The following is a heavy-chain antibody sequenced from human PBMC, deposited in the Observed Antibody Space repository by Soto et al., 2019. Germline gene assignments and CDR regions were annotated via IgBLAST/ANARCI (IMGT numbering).Heavy chain of an antibody. Sequence: SVKVSCKASGGTFSSYAISWVRQAPGQGLEWMGGIIPIFGKANYAQKFQGRVTITADESTSTAYMELSSLRSEDTAVYYCARNPVAGTYYYYGMDVWGQGTTVTVSS. D-gene: IGHD6-19*01. CDR3: ARNPVAGTYYYYGMDV. J-gene: IGHJ6*02. CDR1: GGTFSSYA. CDR2: IIPIFGKA. V-gene: IGHV1-69*13.